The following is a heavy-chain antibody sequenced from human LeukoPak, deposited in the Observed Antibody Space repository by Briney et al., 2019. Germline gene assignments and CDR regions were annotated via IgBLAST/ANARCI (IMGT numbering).Heavy chain of an antibody. CDR2: INHSGTT. Sequence: SETLSLTCAVYGGSFSGYQWRCICQSPGKGLEWIGEINHSGTTHYNPSLKSRVTLSIDTSKNQFSLNLTSVTAADTAMYYCARATKGLLHLTSYNWFDPWGQGTLVTVSS. V-gene: IGHV4-34*01. J-gene: IGHJ5*02. D-gene: IGHD3/OR15-3a*01. CDR1: GGSFSGYQ. CDR3: ARATKGLLHLTSYNWFDP.